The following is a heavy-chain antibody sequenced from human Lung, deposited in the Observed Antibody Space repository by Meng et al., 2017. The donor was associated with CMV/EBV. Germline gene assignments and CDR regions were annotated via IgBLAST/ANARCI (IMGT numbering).Heavy chain of an antibody. CDR3: ARDGSDYYDVIGYGPVDY. Sequence: GGSLRLXCAASGFTFSTFSMAWVRQAPGRGLEWVASISSSTASVYYAGSVQGRFTISRDNARNSLFLQMNSATAEDTAVYYCARDGSDYYDVIGYGPVDYWGQGVXVTVYS. CDR1: GFTFSTFS. V-gene: IGHV3-21*06. CDR2: ISSSTASV. J-gene: IGHJ4*02. D-gene: IGHD3-22*01.